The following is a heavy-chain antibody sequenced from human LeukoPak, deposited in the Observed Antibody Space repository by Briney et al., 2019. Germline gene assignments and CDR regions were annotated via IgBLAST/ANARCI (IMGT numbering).Heavy chain of an antibody. CDR2: IYWDDDK. Sequence: SGPTLVNPTQTLTLTCTFSGFSLSTSGVGVGWIRQPPGKALEWLALIYWDDDKGYSPSLKSRLTITEDTSKNQVVLTMTNMDTVDTATYYCAHRGGYYDSSGYLGYGMDVWGQGTTVTVSS. CDR1: GFSLSTSGVG. D-gene: IGHD3-22*01. CDR3: AHRGGYYDSSGYLGYGMDV. J-gene: IGHJ6*02. V-gene: IGHV2-5*02.